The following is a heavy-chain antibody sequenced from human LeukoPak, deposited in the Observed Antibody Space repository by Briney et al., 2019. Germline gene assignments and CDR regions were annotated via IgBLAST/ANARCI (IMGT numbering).Heavy chain of an antibody. CDR3: ATGSSGFDY. Sequence: PSETLSLTCTVSGYSISSGYYWGWIRPPPGKGLEWIGSIYHSGSTYYNPSLKSRVTISVDTSKNQFSLKLSSVTAADTAVYYCATGSSGFDYWGQGTLVTVSS. D-gene: IGHD3-22*01. CDR1: GYSISSGYY. V-gene: IGHV4-38-2*02. J-gene: IGHJ4*02. CDR2: IYHSGST.